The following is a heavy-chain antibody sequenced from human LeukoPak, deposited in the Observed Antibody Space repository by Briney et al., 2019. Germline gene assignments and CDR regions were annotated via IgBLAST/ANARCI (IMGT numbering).Heavy chain of an antibody. Sequence: PSETLSLTCTVSGGSISSGDYYWSWLRQHPEKGLEWIGYIYYSGSTYYNPSLKSRVTISVDTSKNQFSLKLSSVTAADTAVYYCARGCGSASCPYFFDNWGQGTLVTVSS. J-gene: IGHJ4*02. CDR1: GGSISSGDYY. D-gene: IGHD2-2*01. V-gene: IGHV4-31*03. CDR2: IYYSGST. CDR3: ARGCGSASCPYFFDN.